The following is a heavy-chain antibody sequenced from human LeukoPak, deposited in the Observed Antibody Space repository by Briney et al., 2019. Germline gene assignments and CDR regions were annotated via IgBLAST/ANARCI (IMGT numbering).Heavy chain of an antibody. D-gene: IGHD4-17*01. J-gene: IGHJ4*02. Sequence: PGGSLRLSCAASGFTFNSYAMSWVRQAPGKGLEWVSSISSSGGSTYYVDSVKGRSTISRDNSKNTLYLQMNSLRAEDTAVYYCAESPVTRVTTGGFDFWGQGTLVTVSS. CDR2: ISSSGGST. CDR3: AESPVTRVTTGGFDF. V-gene: IGHV3-23*01. CDR1: GFTFNSYA.